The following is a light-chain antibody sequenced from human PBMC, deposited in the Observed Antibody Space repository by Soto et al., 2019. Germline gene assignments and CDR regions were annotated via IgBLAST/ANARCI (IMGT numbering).Light chain of an antibody. CDR2: DAS. Sequence: IHMTHSPSSLSASVLNRVTITFLSIQIISTYLNWYQKNPGKAPNLLIYDASRLQSGVPSRFSGSGGGTDFTLSISSVQPEDFATYFCQQSYMDPITFGQGTRLEIK. V-gene: IGKV1-39*01. CDR1: QIISTY. J-gene: IGKJ5*01. CDR3: QQSYMDPIT.